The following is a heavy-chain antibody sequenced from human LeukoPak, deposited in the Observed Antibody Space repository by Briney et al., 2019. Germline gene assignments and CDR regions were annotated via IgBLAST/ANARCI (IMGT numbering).Heavy chain of an antibody. CDR2: ISSSSSTI. V-gene: IGHV3-48*01. CDR3: ARDLVYSYGRGDAFDI. Sequence: GGSLRLSCAASGFTFSSYSMNWVRQAPGKGLEWVSYISSSSSTIYYADSVKGRFTISRDNAKNSLYLQVNSLRAEDTAVYYCARDLVYSYGRGDAFDIWGQGTMVTVSS. J-gene: IGHJ3*02. CDR1: GFTFSSYS. D-gene: IGHD5-18*01.